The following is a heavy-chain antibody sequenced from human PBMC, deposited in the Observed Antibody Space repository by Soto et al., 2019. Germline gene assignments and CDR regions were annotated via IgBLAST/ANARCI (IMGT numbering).Heavy chain of an antibody. Sequence: QVQLVQSGAEVKKPGSSVKVSCKASGGTFSSYAISWVRQAPGPGLEWMGGIIPIFGTANYAQKFQGRVTITADESTSTAYMERSSLRSEDTAVYYCASGGDCTNCVCYTPYYYYGMDVWVQGTTVTVSS. CDR3: ASGGDCTNCVCYTPYYYYGMDV. CDR1: GGTFSSYA. D-gene: IGHD2-8*01. CDR2: IIPIFGTA. J-gene: IGHJ6*02. V-gene: IGHV1-69*01.